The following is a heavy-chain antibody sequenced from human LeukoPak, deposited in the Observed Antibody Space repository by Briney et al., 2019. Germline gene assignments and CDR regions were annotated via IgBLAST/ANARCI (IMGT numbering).Heavy chain of an antibody. Sequence: GGSLRLSCAASGLTFSSYAMHWVRQAPGKGLEWVAVISYDGSNKYYADSVKGRFSISRDNSKNTLYLQMNSLRAEDTAVYYCAREGDGYNFDYWGQGTLVTVSS. CDR2: ISYDGSNK. J-gene: IGHJ4*02. D-gene: IGHD5-24*01. CDR3: AREGDGYNFDY. CDR1: GLTFSSYA. V-gene: IGHV3-30*01.